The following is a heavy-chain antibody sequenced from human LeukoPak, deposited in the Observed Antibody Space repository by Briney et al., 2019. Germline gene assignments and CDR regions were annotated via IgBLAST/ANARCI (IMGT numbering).Heavy chain of an antibody. V-gene: IGHV6-1*01. CDR1: GDSVSSNSAA. Sequence: KTSQTLSLTCAISGDSVSSNSAAWNWIRQSPSRGLEWLGRTYYRSKWYNDYAVSVKSRITINPDTSKNQFSLKLSSVTAADTAVYYCARHENYYDSSGRSNDAFDNWGQGTMVTVSS. D-gene: IGHD3-22*01. CDR2: TYYRSKWYN. CDR3: ARHENYYDSSGRSNDAFDN. J-gene: IGHJ3*02.